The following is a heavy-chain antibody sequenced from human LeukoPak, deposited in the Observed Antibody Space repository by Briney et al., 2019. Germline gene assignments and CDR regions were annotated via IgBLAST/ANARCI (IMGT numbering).Heavy chain of an antibody. CDR1: GYTFTGYY. J-gene: IGHJ4*02. Sequence: ASVKVSFKASGYTFTGYYMHWVRQAPGQGLEWMGWINPNSGGTNYAQKFQGRVTMTRDTSISTAYMELSRLRSDDTAVYYCARGLVGATGGFDYWGQGTLVTVSS. V-gene: IGHV1-2*02. D-gene: IGHD1-26*01. CDR3: ARGLVGATGGFDY. CDR2: INPNSGGT.